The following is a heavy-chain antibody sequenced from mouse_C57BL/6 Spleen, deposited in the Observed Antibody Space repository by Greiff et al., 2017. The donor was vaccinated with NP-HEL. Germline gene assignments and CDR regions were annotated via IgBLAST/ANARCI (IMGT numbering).Heavy chain of an antibody. V-gene: IGHV1-19*01. J-gene: IGHJ3*01. CDR2: INPHTGGT. D-gene: IGHD2-10*01. Sequence: EVQLQESGPVLVKPGASVKMSCKASGYTFTDYYMNWVKQSHGQSLEWNGVINPHTGGTSYNQKFKGQATLTDDKSSSTAYMELNSLTSEDSAVYYGASYYGNQQWFAYWGQGTLVTVSA. CDR1: GYTFTDYY. CDR3: ASYYGNQQWFAY.